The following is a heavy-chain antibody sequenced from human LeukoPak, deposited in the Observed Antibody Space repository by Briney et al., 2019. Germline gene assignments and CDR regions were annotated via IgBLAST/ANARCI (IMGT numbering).Heavy chain of an antibody. CDR2: IYSGGST. Sequence: GGSLRLSCAASGFTVSSNYMSWVRQAPGKGLEWVSVIYSGGSTYYADSVKGRFTISRDNSKNTLYLQMNSLRAEDTAVYYCAKSPQTSGLIVVPQGVFDYWGQGTLVTVSS. CDR1: GFTVSSNY. CDR3: AKSPQTSGLIVVPQGVFDY. V-gene: IGHV3-53*01. J-gene: IGHJ4*02. D-gene: IGHD3-22*01.